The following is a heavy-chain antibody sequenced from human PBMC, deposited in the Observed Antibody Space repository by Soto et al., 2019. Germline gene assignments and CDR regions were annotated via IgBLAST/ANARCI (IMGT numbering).Heavy chain of an antibody. D-gene: IGHD2-2*01. Sequence: GASVKVSCKASGGIFSSFAVSWVRQAPGQGLEWVGGIIPMTGTPNYAQKFQGRVTMTADGSTSTAYLVLSSLRSEDTAVYYCARGPILPGATSWLDPWGQGTVVTVSS. CDR1: GGIFSSFA. V-gene: IGHV1-69*13. J-gene: IGHJ5*02. CDR2: IIPMTGTP. CDR3: ARGPILPGATSWLDP.